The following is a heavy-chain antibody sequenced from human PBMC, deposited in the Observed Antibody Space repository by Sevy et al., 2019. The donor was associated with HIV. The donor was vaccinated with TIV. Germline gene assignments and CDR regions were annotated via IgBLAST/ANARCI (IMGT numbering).Heavy chain of an antibody. V-gene: IGHV3-23*01. CDR3: ARDMRDSSSTSCLASGLAYYYGMDV. D-gene: IGHD2-2*01. CDR1: GFTFSSYA. J-gene: IGHJ6*02. CDR2: ISGSGSST. Sequence: GGSLRLSCAASGFTFSSYAMSWVRQAPGKGLEWVSVISGSGSSTYNADSVKGRFTISRDNSKNMLYLQMNSVRAEDTAIYHCARDMRDSSSTSCLASGLAYYYGMDVWGQGTTVTVSS.